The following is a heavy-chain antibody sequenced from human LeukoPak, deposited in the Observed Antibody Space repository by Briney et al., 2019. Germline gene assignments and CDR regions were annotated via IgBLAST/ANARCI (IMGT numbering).Heavy chain of an antibody. V-gene: IGHV3-23*01. Sequence: GGSLRLSCAASGLTFSSYVLSWVRQAPGKGLEWVSAISGSGGSTYYADSVKGRFTISRDNSKNTLYLQMNSLRAEDTAVYYCARDADYGGNSGFDYWGQGTLVTVSS. CDR2: ISGSGGST. CDR3: ARDADYGGNSGFDY. J-gene: IGHJ4*02. CDR1: GLTFSSYV. D-gene: IGHD4-23*01.